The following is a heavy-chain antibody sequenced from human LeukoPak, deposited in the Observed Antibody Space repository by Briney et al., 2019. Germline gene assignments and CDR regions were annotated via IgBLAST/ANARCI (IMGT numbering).Heavy chain of an antibody. V-gene: IGHV1-2*02. CDR2: INPNSGGT. Sequence: ASVKVSCKASGYTFTGYYMHWVRQAPGQGLEWMGWINPNSGGTNYAQKFQGRVTMTRDTSISTAYMELRSLRSDDTAVYYCARAQYSSGWEAFDIWGQGTMVTVSS. CDR3: ARAQYSSGWEAFDI. D-gene: IGHD6-19*01. J-gene: IGHJ3*02. CDR1: GYTFTGYY.